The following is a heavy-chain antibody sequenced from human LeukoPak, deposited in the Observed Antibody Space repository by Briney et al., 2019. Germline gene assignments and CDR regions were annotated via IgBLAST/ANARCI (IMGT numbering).Heavy chain of an antibody. D-gene: IGHD3-10*01. Sequence: SQTLSLTCTVSGGSISSGTYYWTWIRQPADKGREWIGRISASGSTNYNPSLKSRVTISVDTPKNQFSLKLSSVTAADAAVYYCARDNYYGSGSYLGYWGQGTLVTVSS. CDR2: ISASGST. J-gene: IGHJ4*02. V-gene: IGHV4-61*02. CDR1: GGSISSGTYY. CDR3: ARDNYYGSGSYLGY.